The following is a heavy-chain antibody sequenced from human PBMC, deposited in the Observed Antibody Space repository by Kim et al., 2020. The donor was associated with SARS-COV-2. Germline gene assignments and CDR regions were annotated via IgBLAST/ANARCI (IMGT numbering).Heavy chain of an antibody. Sequence: GGSLRLSCSASGFTFSSYAMHWVRQAPGKGLEYVSAISSNGGSTYYADSVKGRFTISRDNSKNTLYLQMSSLRAEDTTVYYCVKAGPICSGGSCYSGEYFQHWGQGTLVTVSS. D-gene: IGHD2-15*01. CDR1: GFTFSSYA. V-gene: IGHV3-64D*09. CDR2: ISSNGGST. CDR3: VKAGPICSGGSCYSGEYFQH. J-gene: IGHJ1*01.